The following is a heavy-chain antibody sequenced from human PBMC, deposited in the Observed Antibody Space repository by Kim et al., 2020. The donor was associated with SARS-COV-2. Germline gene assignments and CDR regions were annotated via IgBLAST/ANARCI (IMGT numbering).Heavy chain of an antibody. CDR2: MNPNSGNT. V-gene: IGHV1-8*01. CDR3: ARVPYDILTGYYRPPCDY. D-gene: IGHD3-9*01. CDR1: GYTFTSYD. J-gene: IGHJ4*02. Sequence: ASVKVSCKASGYTFTSYDINWVRQATGQGLEWMGWMNPNSGNTGYAQKFQGRVTMTRNTSISTAYMELSRLRSEDTAVYYCARVPYDILTGYYRPPCDYWRQGALVTDSS.